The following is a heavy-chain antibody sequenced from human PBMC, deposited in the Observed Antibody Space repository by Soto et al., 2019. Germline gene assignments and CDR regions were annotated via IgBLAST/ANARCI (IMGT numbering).Heavy chain of an antibody. J-gene: IGHJ4*02. CDR2: IYQSGST. Sequence: PSETLSLTCPVSGYSISIGNYWGWIRQPPGKRLEWIGSIYQSGSTYYNPSLRSRATISIDTSKNQFSLKLSSVTAADTAVYYCARDTGYYYGSGSYYNTYYFDYWGQGTLVTVSS. CDR3: ARDTGYYYGSGSYYNTYYFDY. CDR1: GYSISIGNY. D-gene: IGHD3-10*01. V-gene: IGHV4-38-2*02.